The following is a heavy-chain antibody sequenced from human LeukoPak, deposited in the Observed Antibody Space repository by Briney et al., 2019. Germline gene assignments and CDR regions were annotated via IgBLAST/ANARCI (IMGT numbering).Heavy chain of an antibody. J-gene: IGHJ4*02. CDR2: INPNSGGT. CDR3: ARDRRYYRSVTDY. CDR1: GYTFTGYY. D-gene: IGHD3-10*01. V-gene: IGHV1-2*06. Sequence: ASVKVSCKASGYTFTGYYMHWVRQAPGQGLEWMGRINPNSGGTNYAQKFQGRVTMTRDTSISTAYMELSRLRSDDTAVYYCARDRRYYRSVTDYWGQGTLVTISS.